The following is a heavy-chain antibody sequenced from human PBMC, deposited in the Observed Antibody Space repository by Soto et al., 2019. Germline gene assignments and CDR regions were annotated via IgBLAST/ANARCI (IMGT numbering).Heavy chain of an antibody. V-gene: IGHV4-59*01. CDR2: IYYSGST. D-gene: IGHD3-3*01. CDR3: ARGGLGVAGDFDY. Sequence: TLSLTCTVSGGSISSYYWSWIRQPPGKGLEWIGYIYYSGSTNYNPSLKSRVTISVDTSKNQFSLKLSSVTAADTAVYYCARGGLGVAGDFDYWGQGTLVTVSS. J-gene: IGHJ4*02. CDR1: GGSISSYY.